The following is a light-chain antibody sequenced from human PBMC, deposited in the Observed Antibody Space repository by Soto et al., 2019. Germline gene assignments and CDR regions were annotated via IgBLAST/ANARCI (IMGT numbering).Light chain of an antibody. Sequence: QSVLTQPASVSGSPGQAITISCTGTSSDVGGYNYVSWYQQHPGKAPKLMIYDVTNRPSGVSNRFSGSKSGNTASLTISGVQGEDEDDYYCSSYTTSSTLVFGGGTKLTVL. V-gene: IGLV2-14*01. CDR2: DVT. CDR3: SSYTTSSTLV. CDR1: SSDVGGYNY. J-gene: IGLJ3*02.